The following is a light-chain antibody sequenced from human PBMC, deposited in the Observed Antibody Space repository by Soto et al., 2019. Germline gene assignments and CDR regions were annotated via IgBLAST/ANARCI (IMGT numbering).Light chain of an antibody. J-gene: IGKJ1*01. Sequence: EIVLTQSPGTLSLSPGERAILSCRASQSLSSSYLAWYQQKPGQAPRLLIYGASSRATGIPDRFSGSGSGTDFTLTISRLEPEDFAVYSCQQYGSSPRTFGQGTKVEIK. CDR3: QQYGSSPRT. CDR1: QSLSSSY. V-gene: IGKV3-20*01. CDR2: GAS.